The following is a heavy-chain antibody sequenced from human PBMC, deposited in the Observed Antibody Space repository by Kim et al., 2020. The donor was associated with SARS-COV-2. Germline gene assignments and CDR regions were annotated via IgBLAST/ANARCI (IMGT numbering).Heavy chain of an antibody. D-gene: IGHD3-10*01. CDR3: ATSSLRRGGSRGAFDI. J-gene: IGHJ3*02. CDR2: FDPEDGET. CDR1: GYTLTELS. Sequence: ASVKVSCKVSGYTLTELSMHWVRQAPGKGLEWMGGFDPEDGETIYAQKFQGRVTMTEDTSTDTAYMELSSLRSEDTAVYYCATSSLRRGGSRGAFDIWGQGTMVTVSS. V-gene: IGHV1-24*01.